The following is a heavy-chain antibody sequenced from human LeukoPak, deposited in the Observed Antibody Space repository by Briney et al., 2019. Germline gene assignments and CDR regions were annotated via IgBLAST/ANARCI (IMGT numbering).Heavy chain of an antibody. Sequence: SETLSLTCTVSGGSISSSSYYWGWIRQPAGKGLEWIGRIYTSGSTNYNPSLKSRVTISVDTSKNQFSLKLSSVTAADTAVYYCARGHYYDSSGPLDYWGQGTLVTVSS. CDR3: ARGHYYDSSGPLDY. CDR2: IYTSGST. D-gene: IGHD3-22*01. J-gene: IGHJ4*02. CDR1: GGSISSSSYY. V-gene: IGHV4-61*02.